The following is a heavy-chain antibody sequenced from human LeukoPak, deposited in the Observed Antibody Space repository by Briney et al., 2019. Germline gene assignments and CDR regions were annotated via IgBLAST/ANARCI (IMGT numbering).Heavy chain of an antibody. V-gene: IGHV4-39*07. CDR2: IYYSGST. J-gene: IGHJ6*03. D-gene: IGHD4-17*01. Sequence: SETLSLTCTVSGGSISSNSDYWGWIRQPPGKGLEWIVSIYYSGSTYYNPSFKSRVIISVDTSKNQFSLKLSSVTAADTALYYCARELTVIYYYYYMDVWGKGTTVTISS. CDR1: GGSISSNSDY. CDR3: ARELTVIYYYYYMDV.